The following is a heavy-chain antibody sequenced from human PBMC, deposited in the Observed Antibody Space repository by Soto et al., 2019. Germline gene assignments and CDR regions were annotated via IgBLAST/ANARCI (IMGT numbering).Heavy chain of an antibody. Sequence: EVQLVESGGGLVQPGGSLRLSCAASGFTFSSYSMNWVRQAPGKGLEWVSYISSSSSTIYYADSVKGRFTISRDNAKNSLYLQINSLRAEDTAVYYCASLPYDYDILTGYYKAPPYFDYWGQGTLVTVSS. CDR1: GFTFSSYS. CDR3: ASLPYDYDILTGYYKAPPYFDY. V-gene: IGHV3-48*01. D-gene: IGHD3-9*01. CDR2: ISSSSSTI. J-gene: IGHJ4*02.